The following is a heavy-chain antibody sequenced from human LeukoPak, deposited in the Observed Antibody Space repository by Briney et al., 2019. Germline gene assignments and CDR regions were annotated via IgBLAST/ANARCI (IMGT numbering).Heavy chain of an antibody. CDR3: ARSPHILTGENFDY. CDR1: GYTFTGYY. CDR2: INPNSGGT. D-gene: IGHD3-9*01. J-gene: IGHJ4*02. V-gene: IGHV1-2*02. Sequence: GGSLRLSCSASGYTFTGYYMHWVRQAPGQGLEWMGWINPNSGGTNYAQKFQGRVTMTRDTSISTAYMELSRLRSDDTAVYYCARSPHILTGENFDYWGQGTLVTVSS.